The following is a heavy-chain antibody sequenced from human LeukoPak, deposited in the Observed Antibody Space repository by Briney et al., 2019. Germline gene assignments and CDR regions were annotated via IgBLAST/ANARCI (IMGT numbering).Heavy chain of an antibody. CDR2: INPNSGGT. Sequence: ASVKVSCKASGYTFTSYYMHWVRQAPGQGLEWMGWINPNSGGTNYAQKFQGWVTMTRDTSISTAYMELSRLRSDDTAVYYCARGVGGHSGYDNYWGQGTLVTVSS. CDR3: ARGVGGHSGYDNY. D-gene: IGHD5-12*01. V-gene: IGHV1-2*04. J-gene: IGHJ4*02. CDR1: GYTFTSYY.